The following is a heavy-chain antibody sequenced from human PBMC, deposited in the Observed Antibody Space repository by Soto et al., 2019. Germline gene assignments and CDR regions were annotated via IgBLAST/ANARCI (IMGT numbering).Heavy chain of an antibody. D-gene: IGHD4-17*01. CDR1: GYTFSSYA. CDR2: ISFDENSK. CDR3: AKDTSGPNGDIYYGLDA. V-gene: IGHV3-30*18. J-gene: IGHJ6*02. Sequence: QVQLVESGGGVVQPGRFLRLSCVASGYTFSSYAVHWVRQAPGKGLEWVAVISFDENSKSYADFAKGRFTVSRDDSKNTLYLQMNSLKIEDPAVYYCAKDTSGPNGDIYYGLDAWGQGTTVTVSS.